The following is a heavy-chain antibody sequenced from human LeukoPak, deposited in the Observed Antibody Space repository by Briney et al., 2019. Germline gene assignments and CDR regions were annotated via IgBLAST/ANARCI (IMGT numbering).Heavy chain of an antibody. D-gene: IGHD1-26*01. J-gene: IGHJ4*02. CDR3: ARNYVRYSGSPPGY. CDR1: GYTFTSYG. V-gene: IGHV1-18*01. CDR2: ISAYNGNT. Sequence: GASVRVSCKASGYTFTSYGISWVRQAPGQGLEWMGWISAYNGNTNYAQKLQGRVTMTRNTSISTAYMELSSLRSEDTAVYYCARNYVRYSGSPPGYWGQGTLVTVSS.